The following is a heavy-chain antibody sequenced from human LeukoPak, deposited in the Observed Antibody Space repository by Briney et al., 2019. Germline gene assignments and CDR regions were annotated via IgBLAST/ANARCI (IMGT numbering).Heavy chain of an antibody. CDR2: ISYDGSNK. Sequence: PGGSLRLSCAASGFTFSSYGMHWVRQAPGKGLEWVAVISYDGSNKYYADSVKGRFTISGDNSKNTLYLQMNSLRAEDTAVYYCAKDLYRKAVAGSTPGDYWGQGTLVTVSS. J-gene: IGHJ4*02. CDR1: GFTFSSYG. V-gene: IGHV3-30*18. D-gene: IGHD6-19*01. CDR3: AKDLYRKAVAGSTPGDY.